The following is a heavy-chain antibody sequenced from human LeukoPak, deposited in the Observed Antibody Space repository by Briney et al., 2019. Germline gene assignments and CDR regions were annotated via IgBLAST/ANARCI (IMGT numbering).Heavy chain of an antibody. CDR2: IIPIFGTA. CDR3: ASLGYCSSTSCYEHY. Sequence: VMLSCKPSESNVSSYAIRWVRQAPGQGLEWMGGIIPIFGTANYAQKFQGRVTITADESTSTAYMELSSLRSEDTAVYYCASLGYCSSTSCYEHYWGQGTLVTVSS. D-gene: IGHD2-2*01. V-gene: IGHV1-69*01. CDR1: ESNVSSYA. J-gene: IGHJ4*02.